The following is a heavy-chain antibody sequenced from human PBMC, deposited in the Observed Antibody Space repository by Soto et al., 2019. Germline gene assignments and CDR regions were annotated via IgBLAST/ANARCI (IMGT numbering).Heavy chain of an antibody. CDR3: AKDPFTEDSGWYWNYFDY. J-gene: IGHJ4*02. CDR2: ISGSGGST. Sequence: GGSLRLSCAASGFTFSSYAMSWVRQAPGKGLEWVSAISGSGGSTYYADSVKGRFTISRDNSKNTLYLQMNSLRAEDTAVYYCAKDPFTEDSGWYWNYFDYWGQGTLVTVSS. V-gene: IGHV3-23*01. D-gene: IGHD6-19*01. CDR1: GFTFSSYA.